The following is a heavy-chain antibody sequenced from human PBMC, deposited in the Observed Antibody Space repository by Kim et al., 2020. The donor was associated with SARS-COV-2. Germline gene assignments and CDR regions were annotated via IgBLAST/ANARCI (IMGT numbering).Heavy chain of an antibody. CDR2: IYYSGST. Sequence: SETLSLTCTVSGGSISSSSYYWGWIRQPPGKGLEWIGSIYYSGSTYYNPSLKSRVTISVDTSKNQFSLKLSSVTAADTAVYYCARHEYQLLYAEFDYWGQGTLVTVSS. CDR3: ARHEYQLLYAEFDY. V-gene: IGHV4-39*01. J-gene: IGHJ4*02. CDR1: GGSISSSSYY. D-gene: IGHD2-2*01.